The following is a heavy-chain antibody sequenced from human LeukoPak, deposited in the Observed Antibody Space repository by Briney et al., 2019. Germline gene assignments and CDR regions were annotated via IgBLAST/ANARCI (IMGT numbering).Heavy chain of an antibody. Sequence: GGSLRLSCAASGFIFSSYEMTWVRQAPGKGLEWVSYISSSTSTIHYADSVKGRFTVSRDNAKNSLYLQMNSLRAEDTAVYYCARDPTYYYGSGTYSHYYGMDVWGQGTTVTVSS. CDR3: ARDPTYYYGSGTYSHYYGMDV. CDR2: ISSSTSTI. CDR1: GFIFSSYE. J-gene: IGHJ6*02. D-gene: IGHD3-10*01. V-gene: IGHV3-48*03.